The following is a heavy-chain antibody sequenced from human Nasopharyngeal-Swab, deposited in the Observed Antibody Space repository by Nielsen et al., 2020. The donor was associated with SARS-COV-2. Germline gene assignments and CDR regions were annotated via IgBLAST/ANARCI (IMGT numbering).Heavy chain of an antibody. D-gene: IGHD2-2*01. CDR3: AREIIVVVPAAHNWFDP. CDR2: ISSSGSTI. V-gene: IGHV3-11*01. J-gene: IGHJ5*02. CDR1: GGSFSDYY. Sequence: LSLTCAVYGGSFSDYYMSWIRQAPGKGLEWVSYISSSGSTIYYADSVKGRFTISRDNAKNSLYLQMNSLRAEDTAVYYCAREIIVVVPAAHNWFDPWGQGTLVTVSS.